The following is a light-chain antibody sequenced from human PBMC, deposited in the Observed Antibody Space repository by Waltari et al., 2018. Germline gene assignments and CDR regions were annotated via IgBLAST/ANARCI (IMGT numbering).Light chain of an antibody. V-gene: IGKV1-39*01. CDR2: AAS. CDR3: QQSYSTSWT. CDR1: QSISSY. Sequence: DIQMTQSLSPLSASVRDRVHNTCRASQSISSYLNWYQQKPGNAPKLLIYAASSLQSGVPSRFSGSGSGTDFTLTISSLQPEDFATYYCQQSYSTSWTFGRGTKVEIK. J-gene: IGKJ1*01.